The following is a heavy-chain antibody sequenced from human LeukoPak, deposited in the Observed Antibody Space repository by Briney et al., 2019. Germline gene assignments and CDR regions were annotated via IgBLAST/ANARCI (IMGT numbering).Heavy chain of an antibody. Sequence: GASVKVSCKASGYTFTSYAMHWVRQAPGQRLEWMGWINAGNGNTKYSQKFQGRVTITRDTSASTAYMELSSLRSEDTAVYYCARGGYSSGWYAGLNWFDPWDQGTLVTVSS. CDR3: ARGGYSSGWYAGLNWFDP. CDR2: INAGNGNT. CDR1: GYTFTSYA. V-gene: IGHV1-3*01. D-gene: IGHD6-19*01. J-gene: IGHJ5*02.